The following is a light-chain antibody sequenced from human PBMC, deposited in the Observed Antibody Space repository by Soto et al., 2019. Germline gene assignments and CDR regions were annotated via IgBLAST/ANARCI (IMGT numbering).Light chain of an antibody. Sequence: SYELTQPPSVSVAPGQTARITCGGNNIGSKSVHWYQQKPGQAPVLVVYDDNDRPSGITERFSASNSGNTATLTISRVEAGDEADYYCQVWDSSSDHYVFGTGTKRTVL. CDR2: DDN. CDR3: QVWDSSSDHYV. CDR1: NIGSKS. J-gene: IGLJ1*01. V-gene: IGLV3-21*02.